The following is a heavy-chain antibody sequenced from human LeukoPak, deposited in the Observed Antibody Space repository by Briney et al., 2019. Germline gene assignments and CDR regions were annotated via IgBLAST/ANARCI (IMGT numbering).Heavy chain of an antibody. CDR2: INAGNGNT. D-gene: IGHD3-22*01. CDR1: GYTFTSYA. Sequence: GASVKVSCKASGYTFTSYAMHWVRQAPGQRLEWMGRINAGNGNTKYSQKFQGRVTITRDTSASTAYMELSSLRSEDTAVYYCARDGGDSSGYYPFFDYWGQGTLVTVSS. V-gene: IGHV1-3*01. J-gene: IGHJ4*02. CDR3: ARDGGDSSGYYPFFDY.